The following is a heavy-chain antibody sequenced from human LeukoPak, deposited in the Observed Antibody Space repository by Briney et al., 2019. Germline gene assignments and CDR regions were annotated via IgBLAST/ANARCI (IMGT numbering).Heavy chain of an antibody. CDR2: IKEDASEK. CDR3: SKLGILAGKGV. V-gene: IGHV3-7*01. J-gene: IGHJ6*02. Sequence: GGSLRLSCEASGFTFSGNWMGWVRQAPGKGLEWVANIKEDASEKYYVDSVEGRFTISRDNAKNSLYLQMNSLRAEDSAVYHLSKLGILAGKGVWGQGNTVTVSS. D-gene: IGHD3-3*01. CDR1: GFTFSGNW.